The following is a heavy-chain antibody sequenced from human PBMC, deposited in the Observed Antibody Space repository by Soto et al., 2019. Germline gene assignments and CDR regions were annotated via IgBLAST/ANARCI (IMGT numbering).Heavy chain of an antibody. V-gene: IGHV3-15*01. CDR3: TTAPNYFGSGSSVSDY. Sequence: EVQLVESGGGLVKPGGSLRLSCTASGFNFNNAWMSWVRQAPGKGLEWLGRSKSVPDGDKTDYAAPVKGRFTISRDDSQIIFYLLMDGLRTDDSAIYYCTTAPNYFGSGSSVSDYWGLGTLVTVSS. CDR2: SKSVPDGDKT. D-gene: IGHD3-10*01. CDR1: GFNFNNAW. J-gene: IGHJ4*02.